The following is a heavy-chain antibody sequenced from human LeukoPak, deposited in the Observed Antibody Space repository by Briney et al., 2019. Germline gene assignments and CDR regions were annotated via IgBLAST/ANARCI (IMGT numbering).Heavy chain of an antibody. CDR1: GYTFTGYY. CDR2: INPNSGGT. Sequence: ASVKGSCKASGYTFTGYYMHWGRQAPGEGLEGMGWINPNSGGTNYAQKFQGRVTMTRDTSISTAYMELSRLRSDDTAVYYCARDPRGANDYWGQGTLVTVSS. D-gene: IGHD1-26*01. CDR3: ARDPRGANDY. J-gene: IGHJ4*02. V-gene: IGHV1-2*02.